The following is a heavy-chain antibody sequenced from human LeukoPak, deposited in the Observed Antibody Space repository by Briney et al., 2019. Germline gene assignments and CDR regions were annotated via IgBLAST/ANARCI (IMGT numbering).Heavy chain of an antibody. CDR2: ISAYNGNT. Sequence: ASVRVSCKASGYTFNNYGISWVRQAPGQGLEWMGWISAYNGNTNYAQKLQGRVTMTTDTSTSTAYMELRSLRSDDTAVYYRAGVFSGRSDYYYYYYYMDVWGKGTTVTISS. V-gene: IGHV1-18*01. CDR3: AGVFSGRSDYYYYYYYMDV. J-gene: IGHJ6*03. CDR1: GYTFNNYG. D-gene: IGHD2-21*01.